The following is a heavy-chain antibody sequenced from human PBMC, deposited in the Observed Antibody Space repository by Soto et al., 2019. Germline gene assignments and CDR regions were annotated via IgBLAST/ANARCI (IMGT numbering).Heavy chain of an antibody. J-gene: IGHJ4*01. Sequence: QVQLQESGPGLVKPSGTLSLTCAVSGDSIIGTHWWSWVRRPPGKGLEFIGETHHSRGTNYNPSLRSRVTMSLDKSKNQLSLILYSVTAADTCVYYCARYSAASGTYYFDYWGQGTLVTVSS. V-gene: IGHV4-4*02. CDR1: GDSIIGTHW. CDR3: ARYSAASGTYYFDY. D-gene: IGHD6-13*01. CDR2: THHSRGT.